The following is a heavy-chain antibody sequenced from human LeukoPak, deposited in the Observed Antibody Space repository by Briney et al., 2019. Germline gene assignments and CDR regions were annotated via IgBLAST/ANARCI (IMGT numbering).Heavy chain of an antibody. J-gene: IGHJ5*01. CDR3: ARNHGGWFDS. CDR1: GGSITNFY. Sequence: NPSETLSLTCTVSGGSITNFYWTWIRQSPGKGLGWIGYVSYSGTTKYSPSLKSRVTISLDTSKNQFSLKLNSVTAADTAVYYCARNHGGWFDSWGQGTLVTVSS. D-gene: IGHD4-23*01. V-gene: IGHV4-59*01. CDR2: VSYSGTT.